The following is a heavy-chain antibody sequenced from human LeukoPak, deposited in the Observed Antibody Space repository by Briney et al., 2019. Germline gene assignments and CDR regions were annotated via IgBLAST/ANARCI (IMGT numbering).Heavy chain of an antibody. V-gene: IGHV3-7*01. J-gene: IGHJ6*02. Sequence: GGSLRLSCAASGFTFSSYWMSWVRQAPGKGLEWVANIKQDGSEKYYVDSVKGRFTISRDNAKNSLYLQMNSLRAEDTAVYYCARGTRLSSSSWYYGMDVWAKGPRSPSP. CDR2: IKQDGSEK. D-gene: IGHD6-13*01. CDR1: GFTFSSYW. CDR3: ARGTRLSSSSWYYGMDV.